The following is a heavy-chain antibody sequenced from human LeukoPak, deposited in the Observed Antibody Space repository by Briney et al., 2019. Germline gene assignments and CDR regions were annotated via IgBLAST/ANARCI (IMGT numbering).Heavy chain of an antibody. CDR3: ARLPGIAVAGKGLPDS. D-gene: IGHD6-19*01. CDR2: IYYSGST. J-gene: IGHJ4*02. CDR1: GGSINSDSYY. V-gene: IGHV4-39*01. Sequence: SETLSLTCSVSGGSINSDSYYWGWIRQPPGKGLVWIGSIYYSGSTYYNPSLKSRVTISGDTPKNQFSLKLNSVTAADTAVYYCARLPGIAVAGKGLPDSWGQGTLVTVSS.